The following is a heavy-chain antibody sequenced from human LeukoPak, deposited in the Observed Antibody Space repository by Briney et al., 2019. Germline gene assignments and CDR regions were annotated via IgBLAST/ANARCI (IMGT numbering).Heavy chain of an antibody. CDR2: INHSGST. Sequence: PSETLSLTCAVYGGSFSGYYWSWIRQPPGKGLEWIGEINHSGSTNYNPSLKSRVTISVDTSKNQSSLKLSSVTAADTAVYYCARVSRYDYVWGSYRRYYFDYWGQGTLVTVSS. CDR1: GGSFSGYY. D-gene: IGHD3-16*02. V-gene: IGHV4-34*01. CDR3: ARVSRYDYVWGSYRRYYFDY. J-gene: IGHJ4*02.